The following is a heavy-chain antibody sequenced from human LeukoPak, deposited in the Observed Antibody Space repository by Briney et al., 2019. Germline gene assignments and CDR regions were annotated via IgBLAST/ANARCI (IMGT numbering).Heavy chain of an antibody. D-gene: IGHD3-22*01. CDR3: ARGRGYYDSIVYYMDV. V-gene: IGHV1-69*13. CDR2: IIPIFGTA. CDR1: GGTFSSYA. J-gene: IGHJ6*03. Sequence: ASVKVSCKASGGTFSSYAISWVRQAPGQGLEWMGGIIPIFGTANYAQKFQGRVTITADESTSIAYMELSSLRSEDTAVYYCARGRGYYDSIVYYMDVWGKGTTVTVSS.